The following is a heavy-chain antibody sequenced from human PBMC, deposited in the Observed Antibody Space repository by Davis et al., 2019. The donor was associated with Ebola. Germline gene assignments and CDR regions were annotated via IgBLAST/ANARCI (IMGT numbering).Heavy chain of an antibody. CDR3: AKWGSGTRGYFDY. CDR2: ISWNSGST. Sequence: GESLKISCAASGFTFDDYAMHWVRQAPGKGLEWVSGISWNSGSTYYADSVKGRFTISRDNSKNTLYLQMNSLRAEDTAVYYCAKWGSGTRGYFDYWGQGTLVTVSS. J-gene: IGHJ4*02. CDR1: GFTFDDYA. D-gene: IGHD3-16*01. V-gene: IGHV3-23*01.